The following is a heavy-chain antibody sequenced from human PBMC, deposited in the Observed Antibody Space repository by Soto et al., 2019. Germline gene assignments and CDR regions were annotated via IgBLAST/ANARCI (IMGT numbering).Heavy chain of an antibody. CDR1: GGSISGRNW. CDR2: VFHSGDT. Sequence: SETLSLTCVVSGGSISGRNWWSWVRQAPGKGLEWIGEVFHSGDTTYSPSLRSRVTISVDKSKNQFSLNLNSVTAADTAVYYCTRLIYDSRLNYFYFDLWGQGALVTVSS. CDR3: TRLIYDSRLNYFYFDL. V-gene: IGHV4-4*02. J-gene: IGHJ4*02. D-gene: IGHD3-22*01.